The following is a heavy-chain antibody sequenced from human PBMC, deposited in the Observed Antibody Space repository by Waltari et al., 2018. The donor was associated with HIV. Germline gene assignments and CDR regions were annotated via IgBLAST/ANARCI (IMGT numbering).Heavy chain of an antibody. J-gene: IGHJ4*02. CDR2: SDGRCDT. Sequence: QVQLQESGPGLVKPSETLSLTCDVSGGSISNTNWWNWVRQPPGKGLEGLGGSDGRCDTSSTPALKSRVTMSVDTSKNQFSLKLNSLTAADTAIYYCAGTYTYGVVFEYWGQGTLVTVSS. V-gene: IGHV4-4*02. CDR3: AGTYTYGVVFEY. CDR1: GGSISNTNW. D-gene: IGHD2-8*01.